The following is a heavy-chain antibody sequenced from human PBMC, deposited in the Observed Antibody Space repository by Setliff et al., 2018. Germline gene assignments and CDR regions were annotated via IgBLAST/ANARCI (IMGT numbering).Heavy chain of an antibody. CDR1: GFTFSNAW. V-gene: IGHV3-15*01. J-gene: IGHJ4*02. CDR3: TTDSGSYGYNYFDY. CDR2: IKSKTDGGTT. D-gene: IGHD3-16*01. Sequence: GGSLRLSCAASGFTFSNAWMSWVRQAPGKGLEWVGRIKSKTDGGTTDYAAPVKGRFTISRDDSKNTLYLQMSSLKTEDTAVYYCTTDSGSYGYNYFDYWGQGTLVTVSS.